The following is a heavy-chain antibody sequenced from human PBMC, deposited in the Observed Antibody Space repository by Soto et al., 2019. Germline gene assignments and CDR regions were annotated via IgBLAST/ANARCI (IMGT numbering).Heavy chain of an antibody. CDR2: IDPRDSYK. V-gene: IGHV5-10-1*01. J-gene: IGHJ6*02. Sequence: GESLKISCKGPGYSFPSYWISWERQIPGKGLEWMGRIDPRDSYKNYSPGFQGHVNISADKSISTAYLQWSSLKASGTGKYHCARHFHRLKVGATKRTAFYYYGMDVWGQGTTVTVSS. D-gene: IGHD1-26*01. CDR1: GYSFPSYW. CDR3: ARHFHRLKVGATKRTAFYYYGMDV.